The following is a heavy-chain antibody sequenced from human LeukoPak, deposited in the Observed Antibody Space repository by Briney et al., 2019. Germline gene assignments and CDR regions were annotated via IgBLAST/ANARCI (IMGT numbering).Heavy chain of an antibody. CDR2: ISSSSSYI. CDR3: ARVNKVGSGWYYFDY. J-gene: IGHJ4*02. V-gene: IGHV3-21*01. D-gene: IGHD6-19*01. Sequence: PGGSLRLSCAASGFTFSSYEMNWVRQAPGKGLEWVSSISSSSSYIYYADSVKGRFTISRDNAKNSLYLQMNSLRAEDTAVYYCARVNKVGSGWYYFDYWGQGTLVTVSS. CDR1: GFTFSSYE.